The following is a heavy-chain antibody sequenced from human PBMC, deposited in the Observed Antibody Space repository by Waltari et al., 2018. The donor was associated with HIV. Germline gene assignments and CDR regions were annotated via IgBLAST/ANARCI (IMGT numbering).Heavy chain of an antibody. CDR3: ARDSNYYDSSGYGFDI. D-gene: IGHD3-22*01. V-gene: IGHV3-53*01. J-gene: IGHJ3*02. CDR2: IYSGG. CDR1: GFTVSSNY. Sequence: EVQLVESGGGLIQPGGSLRLSCAASGFTVSSNYMSWVRQAPGKGLEWVSVIYSGGSTISRDNSKNTLYLQMNSLRAEDTAVYYCARDSNYYDSSGYGFDIWGQGTMVTVSS.